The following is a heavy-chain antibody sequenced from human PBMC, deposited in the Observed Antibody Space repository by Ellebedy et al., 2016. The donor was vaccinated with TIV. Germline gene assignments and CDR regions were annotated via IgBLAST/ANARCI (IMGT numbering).Heavy chain of an antibody. J-gene: IGHJ5*02. CDR2: IYQDGSDQ. V-gene: IGHV3-7*01. D-gene: IGHD4-17*01. CDR3: ARRGSYGDYAVQINSWFDT. Sequence: PGGSLRLSCAASGFSFRSYWMSWVRQAPGKGLEWVANIYQDGSDQYYVDSVKGRFTISRDNANQLLFLQMNSLRVEDTAVYYCARRGSYGDYAVQINSWFDTWGRGTLVAVSS. CDR1: GFSFRSYW.